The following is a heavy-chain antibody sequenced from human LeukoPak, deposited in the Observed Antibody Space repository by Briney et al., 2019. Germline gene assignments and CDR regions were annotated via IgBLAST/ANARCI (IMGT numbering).Heavy chain of an antibody. CDR1: GFTFSSYA. Sequence: PGGSLRLSCAASGFTFSSYAMSWVRQAPGKGLEWVSAISGSGGSTYYADSVKGRFTISRDNSKNTLYLQMNSLRAEDTAVYYCAKGDPYDILTGPSMDVWGQGTTVTVSS. V-gene: IGHV3-23*01. J-gene: IGHJ6*02. D-gene: IGHD3-9*01. CDR2: ISGSGGST. CDR3: AKGDPYDILTGPSMDV.